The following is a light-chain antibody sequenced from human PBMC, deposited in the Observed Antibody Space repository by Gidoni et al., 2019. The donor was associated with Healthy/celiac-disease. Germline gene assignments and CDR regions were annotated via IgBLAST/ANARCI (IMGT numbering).Light chain of an antibody. Sequence: DIQMTQSPSSLSASVGDRVTITCRASQSISSYLNWYQQKPGKAPKLLIYAASSLQSGVPSRFSGSGSGKDFTITISSLQPEDFATYYCQQSYSTPRGFGPGTKVDIK. CDR3: QQSYSTPRG. J-gene: IGKJ3*01. CDR1: QSISSY. V-gene: IGKV1-39*01. CDR2: AAS.